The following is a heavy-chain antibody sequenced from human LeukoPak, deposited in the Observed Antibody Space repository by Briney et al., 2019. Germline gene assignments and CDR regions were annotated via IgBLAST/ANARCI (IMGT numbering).Heavy chain of an antibody. D-gene: IGHD3-10*01. CDR1: GYTFTSYG. CDR3: ARVWGSGSFVLYFDY. CDR2: ISAYNGNT. J-gene: IGHJ4*02. Sequence: GASVKVSCKASGYTFTSYGISWVRQAPGQGLEWMGWISAYNGNTNYAQKLQGRVTMTTDTSTSTAYMELRSLRSDDTAVYYCARVWGSGSFVLYFDYWGQGTLVTVSS. V-gene: IGHV1-18*01.